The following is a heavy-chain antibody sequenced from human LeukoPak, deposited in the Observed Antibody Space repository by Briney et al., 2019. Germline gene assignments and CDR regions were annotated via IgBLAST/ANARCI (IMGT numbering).Heavy chain of an antibody. V-gene: IGHV3-30*18. Sequence: QPGRSLRLSCAVSGFTFSSSGMHWVRQAPGRGLEWVAVISYNGYNKYYADSVKGRFTISRDNLKNTLFLQMNSLRADDTAVYYCAKERDYYDSTVDYWGQGTLVTVSS. CDR3: AKERDYYDSTVDY. CDR1: GFTFSSSG. J-gene: IGHJ4*02. D-gene: IGHD3-22*01. CDR2: ISYNGYNK.